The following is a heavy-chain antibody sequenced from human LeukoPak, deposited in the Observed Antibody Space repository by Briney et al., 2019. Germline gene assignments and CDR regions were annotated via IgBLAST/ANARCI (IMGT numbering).Heavy chain of an antibody. CDR1: GFTFSAFG. CDR2: IRYDGSNK. J-gene: IGHJ6*03. D-gene: IGHD2-21*02. CDR3: TRQAGVTPYFYYYYMDV. V-gene: IGHV3-30*02. Sequence: PGGSLRLSCATSGFTFSAFGMHWVRQAPGKGLEWVAFIRYDGSNKYYADSVKGRFTISRDNSKNTAYLQMNSLKTEDTAVYYCTRQAGVTPYFYYYYMDVWGKGTTVTVSS.